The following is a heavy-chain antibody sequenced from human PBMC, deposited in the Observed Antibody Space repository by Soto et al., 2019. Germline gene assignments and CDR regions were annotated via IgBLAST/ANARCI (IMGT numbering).Heavy chain of an antibody. CDR1: GDTFSFYT. D-gene: IGHD3-10*01. V-gene: IGHV1-69*02. J-gene: IGHJ4*02. CDR2: INPILTMS. Sequence: QVQLVQSGAEVKKPGSSVKVSCKASGDTFSFYTINWVRQAPGLGLEWMGRINPILTMSNYAQKFQGRVTITADKSTRPAYMELSSLRSEDTAMYYCATSYGSGYRAFDYWGQGALVTVSS. CDR3: ATSYGSGYRAFDY.